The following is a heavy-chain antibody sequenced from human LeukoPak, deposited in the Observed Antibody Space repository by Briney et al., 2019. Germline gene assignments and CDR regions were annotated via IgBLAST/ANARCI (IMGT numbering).Heavy chain of an antibody. V-gene: IGHV3-48*04. CDR2: ISSSSSTI. J-gene: IGHJ4*02. CDR1: GFTFSSYS. Sequence: PGGSLRLSCAASGFTFSSYSMNWVRQAPGKGLEWVSYISSSSSTIYYADSVKGRFTISRDNAKNSLYLQMNSLRAEDTAVYFCARDSGNYYNVKLDYWGQGTLVTVSS. CDR3: ARDSGNYYNVKLDY. D-gene: IGHD3-10*01.